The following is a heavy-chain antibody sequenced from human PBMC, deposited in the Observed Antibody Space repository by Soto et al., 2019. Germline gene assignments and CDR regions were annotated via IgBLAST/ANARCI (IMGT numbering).Heavy chain of an antibody. D-gene: IGHD2-2*01. CDR3: ARVPRYSADVVEVPAVMYDKWFDP. J-gene: IGHJ5*02. CDR1: GYSFMNYA. V-gene: IGHV1-3*01. Sequence: QVQLVQSGAEVKRPGASVKISCKASGYSFMNYAMHWVRQXPGQGXXXXXXXXXXXXKTKYSQKLQGRVTITRDTSASIAYMELSSLRFEDAAVYYCARVPRYSADVVEVPAVMYDKWFDPWGQGTLVTVSS. CDR2: XXXXXXKT.